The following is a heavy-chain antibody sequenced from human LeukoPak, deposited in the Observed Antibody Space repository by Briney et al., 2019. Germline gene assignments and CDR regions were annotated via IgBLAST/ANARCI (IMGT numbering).Heavy chain of an antibody. V-gene: IGHV3-66*01. CDR1: GFTVRNYY. Sequence: GASVKVSCTASGFTVRNYYMSWVRQAPGQGLEWVAVIYSGGSTYYAASVKGRFTISRDNSKNTLYLQMNSLRAEDTAVYFCATGERMVRGDGVDYWGQGTLVTVSS. CDR2: IYSGGST. CDR3: ATGERMVRGDGVDY. D-gene: IGHD3-10*01. J-gene: IGHJ4*02.